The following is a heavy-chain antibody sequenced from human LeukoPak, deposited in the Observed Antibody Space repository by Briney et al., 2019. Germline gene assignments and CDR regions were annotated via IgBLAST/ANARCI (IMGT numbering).Heavy chain of an antibody. CDR3: ARVPPWGSSSLAFDI. CDR2: INTNTGNP. V-gene: IGHV7-4-1*02. CDR1: GYTFTSYA. J-gene: IGHJ3*02. D-gene: IGHD6-6*01. Sequence: ASVKVSCKASGYTFTSYAMNWVRQAPGHGLEWMGWINTNTGNPTYAQGFTGRFVFSLDTSVSTAYLQISSLKAEDTAVYYCARVPPWGSSSLAFDIWGQGTMVTVSS.